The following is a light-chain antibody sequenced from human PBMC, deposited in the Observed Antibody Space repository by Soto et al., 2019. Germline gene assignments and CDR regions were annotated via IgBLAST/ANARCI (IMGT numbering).Light chain of an antibody. Sequence: EIVLTQSPGTLSLSPGERAALSCRASQSVSNTYLAWYQQKPGQAPRLVIHGASRRATGIPDRFSGSGSGTDFTLTISRLGPEDFAVYYCLQYSRSPWTFGQGTKVEIK. J-gene: IGKJ1*01. CDR1: QSVSNTY. CDR3: LQYSRSPWT. CDR2: GAS. V-gene: IGKV3-20*01.